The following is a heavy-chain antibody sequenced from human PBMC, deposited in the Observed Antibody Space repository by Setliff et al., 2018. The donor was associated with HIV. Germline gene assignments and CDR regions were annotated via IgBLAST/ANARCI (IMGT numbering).Heavy chain of an antibody. CDR3: ARDRASSGYYARFDH. CDR2: ISYDSRFI. D-gene: IGHD3-22*01. J-gene: IGHJ4*02. Sequence: GESLKISCAASGFTFSNYNMNWVRQAPGKGLEWVSSISYDSRFIYHADSMKGRFTISRDNAKKLVYLQMTSLRAEDTAIYYCARDRASSGYYARFDHWGQGTLVTVSS. V-gene: IGHV3-21*01. CDR1: GFTFSNYN.